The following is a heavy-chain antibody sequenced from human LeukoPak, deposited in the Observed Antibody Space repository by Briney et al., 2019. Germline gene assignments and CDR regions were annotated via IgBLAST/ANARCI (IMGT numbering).Heavy chain of an antibody. CDR2: ISSSGST. J-gene: IGHJ4*02. D-gene: IGHD3-3*01. Sequence: SQTLSLTCTVSGDSISSGDYYWSWIRQPAGKGLEWIGRISSSGSTNYNPSLKSRVTISVDTSKNQFSLKLSSVTAADTAVYYCARVLFYDFWSGYYPDYWGQGTLVTVSS. CDR3: ARVLFYDFWSGYYPDY. V-gene: IGHV4-61*02. CDR1: GDSISSGDYY.